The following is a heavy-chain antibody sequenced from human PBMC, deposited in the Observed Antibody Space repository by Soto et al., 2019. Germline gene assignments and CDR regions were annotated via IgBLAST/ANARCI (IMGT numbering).Heavy chain of an antibody. CDR1: GFTFSSYG. V-gene: IGHV3-30*18. Sequence: QVQLVESGGGVVQPGRSLRLSCAASGFTFSSYGMHWVRQAPGKGLEWVAVISYDGSNKYYADSVKGRFTISRDNSKKTLYLQMNSLRPEDTAVYYCAKGLDSSSWYAGLTDVWGQGTTVTVFS. J-gene: IGHJ6*02. D-gene: IGHD6-13*01. CDR3: AKGLDSSSWYAGLTDV. CDR2: ISYDGSNK.